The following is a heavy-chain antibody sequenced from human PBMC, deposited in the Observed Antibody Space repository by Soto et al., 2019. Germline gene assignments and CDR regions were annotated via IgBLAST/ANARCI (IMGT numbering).Heavy chain of an antibody. D-gene: IGHD5-12*01. CDR1: GGSISGHY. CDR3: AREWSYRGNDF. Sequence: PSETLSLTXTVSGGSISGHYWSWIRQSAGKGLEWIGRIYPSGSTDYNPSLNSRVTTSLDMSKNQFSLDLTSVTAADTAVYFCAREWSYRGNDFWGRGTLVTVSS. J-gene: IGHJ4*02. CDR2: IYPSGST. V-gene: IGHV4-4*07.